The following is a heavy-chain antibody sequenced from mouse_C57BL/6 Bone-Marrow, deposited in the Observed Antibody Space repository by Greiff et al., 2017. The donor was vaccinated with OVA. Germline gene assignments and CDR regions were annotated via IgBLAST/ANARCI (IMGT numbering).Heavy chain of an antibody. Sequence: QVQLKESGAELVRPGTSVKMSCKASGYTFTNYWIGWAKQRPGHGLEWIGDLYPGGGYTNYNEKFKGKATLTADKSSSTAYMQFSSLTSEDSAIYYCARNLFGYFDYWGQGTTLTVSS. CDR2: LYPGGGYT. V-gene: IGHV1-63*01. CDR1: GYTFTNYW. J-gene: IGHJ2*01. CDR3: ARNLFGYFDY.